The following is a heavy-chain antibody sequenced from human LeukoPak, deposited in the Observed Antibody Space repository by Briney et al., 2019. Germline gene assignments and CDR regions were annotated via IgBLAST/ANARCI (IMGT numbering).Heavy chain of an antibody. V-gene: IGHV3-15*01. CDR3: TTDYGSGSYYKADAFDI. D-gene: IGHD3-10*01. CDR2: IKSKTDGGTT. Sequence: PGGSLRLSCAASGFTFSNAWMSWVRQAPGKGLEWVGRIKSKTDGGTTDYAAPVKGRFTISRDDSKNTLYLQMNSLKTEDTAVYYCTTDYGSGSYYKADAFDIWGHGTMVTVSS. CDR1: GFTFSNAW. J-gene: IGHJ3*02.